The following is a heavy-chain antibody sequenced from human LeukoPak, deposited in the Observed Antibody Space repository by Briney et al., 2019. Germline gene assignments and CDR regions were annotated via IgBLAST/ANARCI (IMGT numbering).Heavy chain of an antibody. CDR1: GFTFSNYW. D-gene: IGHD1-26*01. CDR2: IKQDGSEK. Sequence: GGSLRLSCAASGFTFSNYWMIWVRQAPGKGLEWVGNIKQDGSEKRYADSVRGRFSISRDNAQTSLYLQMNSLRAEDAAVYYCAGDKVVGATKFDYWGQGTLVTVSS. CDR3: AGDKVVGATKFDY. J-gene: IGHJ4*02. V-gene: IGHV3-7*01.